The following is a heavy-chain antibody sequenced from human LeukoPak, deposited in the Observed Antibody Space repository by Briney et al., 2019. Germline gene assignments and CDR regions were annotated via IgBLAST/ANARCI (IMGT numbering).Heavy chain of an antibody. CDR3: ASGSRWSGILEY. D-gene: IGHD3-3*01. Sequence: GESLRLSCAASGFTFSSYMKTWVRQAPGKGLEWVANIKPDGGEKFYVDSVRSRLTISIDNDKNLLYLQVNSRRAEDTAVYYCASGSRWSGILEYWGQGTLVIVSS. CDR2: IKPDGGEK. J-gene: IGHJ4*02. CDR1: GFTFSSYM. V-gene: IGHV3-7*01.